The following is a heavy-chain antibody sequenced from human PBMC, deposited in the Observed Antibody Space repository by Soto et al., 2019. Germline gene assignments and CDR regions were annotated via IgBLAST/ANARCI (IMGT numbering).Heavy chain of an antibody. J-gene: IGHJ6*02. D-gene: IGHD1-26*01. CDR2: ILPVFGTT. V-gene: IGHV1-69*06. CDR1: GDPSINYG. CDR3: ARDPDEVVGTDYHYYGMDV. Sequence: SVKVACTASGDPSINYGVSWVRQAPGQGLEWMGGILPVFGTTTYARNFQGRITITADKSTSTVYMELTSLRSDDTATYYCARDPDEVVGTDYHYYGMDVWDQGATVTVSS.